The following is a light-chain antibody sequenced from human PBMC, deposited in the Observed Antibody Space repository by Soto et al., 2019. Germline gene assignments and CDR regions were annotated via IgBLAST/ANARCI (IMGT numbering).Light chain of an antibody. J-gene: IGLJ1*01. Sequence: QSALTQPPSASGTPGQRITISCSGSSSDIGTNYVYWYQQLPGTAPKLLIYRNNQRPSGVPDRFSGSKSGTSASLAISVLRSEDEADYHCAAWDDSLSGFYVFGTGTKVTVL. CDR1: SSDIGTNY. V-gene: IGLV1-47*01. CDR3: AAWDDSLSGFYV. CDR2: RNN.